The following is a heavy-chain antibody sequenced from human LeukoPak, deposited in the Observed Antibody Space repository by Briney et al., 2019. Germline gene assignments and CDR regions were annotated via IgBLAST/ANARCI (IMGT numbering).Heavy chain of an antibody. CDR1: GGSISSGDYY. Sequence: SQTLSLTCTVSGGSISSGDYYWSWIRQPPGKGLEWSGYIYYSGSTYYNPSLKSRVTISVDTSKNQFSLKLSSVTAADTAVYYCARVGRVYYGSGSYYDYWGQGTLVTVSS. CDR2: IYYSGST. CDR3: ARVGRVYYGSGSYYDY. V-gene: IGHV4-30-4*01. J-gene: IGHJ4*02. D-gene: IGHD3-10*01.